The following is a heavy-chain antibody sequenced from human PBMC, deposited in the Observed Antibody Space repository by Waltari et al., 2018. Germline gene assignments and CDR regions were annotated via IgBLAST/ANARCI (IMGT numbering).Heavy chain of an antibody. CDR1: GDSIGSNYY. CDR2: MWHGGST. CDR3: ARNSSGWSFDS. Sequence: QVQLQESGPGLVKPSETLSVTCTVSGDSIGSNYYWGWIRQPPGKGLEWIGTMWHGGSTYYTPSLKSRVSISMDTSKNQFSLKLNSVTAADTAVYYCARNSSGWSFDSWGQGTLVTVSS. V-gene: IGHV4-38-2*02. J-gene: IGHJ4*02. D-gene: IGHD6-19*01.